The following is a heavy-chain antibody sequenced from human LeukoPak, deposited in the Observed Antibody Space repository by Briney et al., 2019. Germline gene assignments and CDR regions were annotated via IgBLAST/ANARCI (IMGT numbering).Heavy chain of an antibody. V-gene: IGHV4-30-4*08. J-gene: IGHJ4*02. CDR1: GGSISSGDYY. CDR3: APSVRGVITPLQYFDY. Sequence: PSETLSLTCTVSGGSISSGDYYWSWIRQPPGKGLEWIGYIYYSGSTYYNPSLKSRVTISVDTSKNQFSLKLSSVTAADTAVYYCAPSVRGVITPLQYFDYWGQGTLVTVSS. CDR2: IYYSGST. D-gene: IGHD3-10*02.